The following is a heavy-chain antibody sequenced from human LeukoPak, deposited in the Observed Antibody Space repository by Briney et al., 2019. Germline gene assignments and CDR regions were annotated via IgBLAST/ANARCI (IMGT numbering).Heavy chain of an antibody. J-gene: IGHJ5*02. V-gene: IGHV1-2*02. Sequence: GASVTVSCTASGYTFTGYYMHWVRQAPGQGLEWMGWINPNRGGTNYAQKFQGRVTMTRDTSINTAYMELSRLRSDDTAVYYCAKRRIRAAAGTSQYNWFDPWGQGTLVTVSS. CDR3: AKRRIRAAAGTSQYNWFDP. CDR1: GYTFTGYY. CDR2: INPNRGGT. D-gene: IGHD6-13*01.